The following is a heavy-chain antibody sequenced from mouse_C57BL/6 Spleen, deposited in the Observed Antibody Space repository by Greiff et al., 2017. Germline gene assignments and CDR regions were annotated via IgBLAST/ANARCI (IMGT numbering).Heavy chain of an antibody. V-gene: IGHV1-26*01. CDR2: INPNNGGT. J-gene: IGHJ1*03. CDR1: GYTFTDYY. Sequence: EVQLQQSGPELVKPGASVKISCKASGYTFTDYYMNWVKQSPGKGLEWIGDINPNNGGTSYNQKFKGKATLTVDQSSSTAYMELRSLTSADSAVGYYAGGGRCLPHWYCDVWGTGTTLTVSS. CDR3: AGGGRCLPHWYCDV.